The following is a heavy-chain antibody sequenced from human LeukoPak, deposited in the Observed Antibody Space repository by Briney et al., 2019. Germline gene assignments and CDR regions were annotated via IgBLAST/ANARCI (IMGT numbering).Heavy chain of an antibody. V-gene: IGHV4-59*01. CDR1: GGSISSYY. CDR2: IYYSGST. J-gene: IGHJ3*02. CDR3: ARNDMISSVDAFDI. Sequence: KASETLSLTCTVSGGSISSYYWSWIRQPPGKGLEWIGYIYYSGSTNYNPSLKSRVTISVDTSKNQFSLKLSSVTAADTAVYYCARNDMISSVDAFDIWGQGTMVTVSS. D-gene: IGHD3-22*01.